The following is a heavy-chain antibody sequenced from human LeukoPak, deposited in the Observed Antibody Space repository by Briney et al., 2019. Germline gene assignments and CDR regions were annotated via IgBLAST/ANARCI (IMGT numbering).Heavy chain of an antibody. J-gene: IGHJ4*02. CDR3: ASSLGYCSSTSCPPFDY. CDR1: GYTFTSYY. D-gene: IGHD2-2*01. Sequence: ASVKVSCKAPGYTFTSYYMHWVRQAPGQGLEWMGIINPSGGSTSYAQKFQGRVTMTRDTSTSTVYMELSSLRSEDTAVYYCASSLGYCSSTSCPPFDYWGQGTLVTVPS. V-gene: IGHV1-46*03. CDR2: INPSGGST.